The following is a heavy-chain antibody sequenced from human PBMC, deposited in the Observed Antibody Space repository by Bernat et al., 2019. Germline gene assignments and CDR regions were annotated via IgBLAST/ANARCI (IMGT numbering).Heavy chain of an antibody. CDR2: IRYDGSKK. CDR1: GFTFSSFG. D-gene: IGHD6-19*01. CDR3: AKSVYSSDNYGMDV. J-gene: IGHJ6*02. Sequence: QVHLVESGGGVVQPGGSLRLSCAASGFTFSSFGMHWVRQAPGQGLEWVALIRYDGSKKYYADSVKGQVAISRDNSKNMLYLQMNSLRAEDTAVYYCAKSVYSSDNYGMDVWGQGTTVTVSS. V-gene: IGHV3-30*02.